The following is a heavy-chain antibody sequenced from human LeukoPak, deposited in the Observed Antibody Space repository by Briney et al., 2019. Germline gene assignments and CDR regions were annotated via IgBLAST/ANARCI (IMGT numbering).Heavy chain of an antibody. V-gene: IGHV1-8*01. Sequence: ASVTVSCKSSGYTFTSYDINWVRQATAQGLEWMGLMNPTSGNTGYAQKFQGRVTMTRNTSISTAYMELSSLRSEDTAVYYCARSRPGYVSGIKFDFDYWGQGTLVTVST. CDR2: MNPTSGNT. D-gene: IGHD3-10*01. J-gene: IGHJ4*02. CDR3: ARSRPGYVSGIKFDFDY. CDR1: GYTFTSYD.